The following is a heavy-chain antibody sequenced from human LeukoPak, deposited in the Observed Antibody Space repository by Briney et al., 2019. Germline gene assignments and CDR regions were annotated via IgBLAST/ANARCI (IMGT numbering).Heavy chain of an antibody. J-gene: IGHJ2*01. CDR2: INAGNGNT. CDR1: GYTFTSYA. D-gene: IGHD3-10*01. Sequence: KPGASVKVSCKASGYTFTSYAMHWVRQAPGQRLEWMGWINAGNGNTKYSQKFQGRVTITRDTSASTAYMELSSLRSEDTAVYYCARPHGVTMVRGDHWYFDLWGRGTLVTVSS. V-gene: IGHV1-3*01. CDR3: ARPHGVTMVRGDHWYFDL.